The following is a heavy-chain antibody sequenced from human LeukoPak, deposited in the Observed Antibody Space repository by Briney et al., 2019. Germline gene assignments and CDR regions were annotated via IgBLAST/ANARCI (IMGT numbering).Heavy chain of an antibody. Sequence: PGESLKISCQGSGYSFTNYWIVWVRQMPGQGLEYMGITHPGDSNTKYSPSFEGQVIISVDKSISTAYLQWSSLKASDSAIYYCARRRGDTVAGPDYWGQGTLVTVSS. V-gene: IGHV5-51*03. CDR3: ARRRGDTVAGPDY. J-gene: IGHJ4*02. D-gene: IGHD6-19*01. CDR1: GYSFTNYW. CDR2: THPGDSNT.